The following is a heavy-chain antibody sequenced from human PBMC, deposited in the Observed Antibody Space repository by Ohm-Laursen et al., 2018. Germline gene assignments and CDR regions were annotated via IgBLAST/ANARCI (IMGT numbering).Heavy chain of an antibody. CDR1: GFTFSSYG. CDR3: ARDIDWVAFDY. V-gene: IGHV3-33*01. CDR2: IWYDGSNK. D-gene: IGHD3-9*01. J-gene: IGHJ4*02. Sequence: RSLRLSCAASGFTFSSYGMHWVRQAPGKGLEWVAVIWYDGSNKYYADSVKGRFTISRDNSKNTLYLQMNSLRAEDTALYYCARDIDWVAFDYWGQGTLVTVSS.